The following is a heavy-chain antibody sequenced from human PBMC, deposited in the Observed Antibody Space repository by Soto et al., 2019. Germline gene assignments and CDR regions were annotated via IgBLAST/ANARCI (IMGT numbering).Heavy chain of an antibody. J-gene: IGHJ4*02. CDR3: ARFGWQLVFFDY. D-gene: IGHD6-13*01. V-gene: IGHV4-34*09. Sequence: SETLSLTCAVYGGSFSGYYWSWIRQPPGKGLEWIGEINYSGSTNYNPSLKSRVTISVDTSKNQFSLKLSSVTAADTAVYYCARFGWQLVFFDYWGQGTLVTVSS. CDR1: GGSFSGYY. CDR2: INYSGST.